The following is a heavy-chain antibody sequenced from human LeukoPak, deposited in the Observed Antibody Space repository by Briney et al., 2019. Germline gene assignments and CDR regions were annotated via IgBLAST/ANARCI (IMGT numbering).Heavy chain of an antibody. Sequence: SETLSLTCTVSGGSISSSSYYWGWIRQPPGKGLEWIGSIYYSGSTYYNPSLKSRVTISVDTSKNQFSLKLSSVTTADTAVYYCARAPPRRCPGNDCYPIFDFWGQGSLVTVSS. CDR3: ARAPPRRCPGNDCYPIFDF. J-gene: IGHJ4*02. CDR2: IYYSGST. D-gene: IGHD2-21*02. CDR1: GGSISSSSYY. V-gene: IGHV4-39*07.